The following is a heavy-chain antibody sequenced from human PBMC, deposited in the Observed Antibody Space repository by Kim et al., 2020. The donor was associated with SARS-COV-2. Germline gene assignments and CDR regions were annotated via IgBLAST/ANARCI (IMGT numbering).Heavy chain of an antibody. V-gene: IGHV4-59*08. J-gene: IGHJ3*02. CDR3: ARYFRYYYDSSGHDAFDI. CDR2: IYYSGST. Sequence: SETLSLTCTVSGGSISSYYWSWIRQPPGKGLEWIGYIYYSGSTNYNPSLKSRVTISVDTSKNQFSLKLSSVTAADTAVYYCARYFRYYYDSSGHDAFDIWGQGTMVTVSS. CDR1: GGSISSYY. D-gene: IGHD3-22*01.